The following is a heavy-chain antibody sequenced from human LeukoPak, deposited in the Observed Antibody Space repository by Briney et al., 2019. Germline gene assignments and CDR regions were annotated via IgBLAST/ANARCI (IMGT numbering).Heavy chain of an antibody. CDR3: ASLTEDHTLDP. CDR1: GGSISSYY. D-gene: IGHD1-14*01. V-gene: IGHV4-59*01. CDR2: IYYSAST. J-gene: IGHJ5*02. Sequence: SETLSLTCTVSGGSISSYYWSWIRQPPGKGLEWIGRIYYSASTNYNPSPKTRVTISVDTSKNQLSLKLRSVTAADTAVYSCASLTEDHTLDPWGQGTLVTVSS.